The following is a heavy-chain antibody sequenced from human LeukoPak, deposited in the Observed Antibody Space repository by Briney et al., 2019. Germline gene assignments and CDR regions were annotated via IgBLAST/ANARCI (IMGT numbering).Heavy chain of an antibody. CDR3: ARWGGSYGHYYMDV. Sequence: ASVKVSCKASGYTFTSYDISWVRQAPGQGLEWMGWISAYNGNTNYAQKLQGRVTMTTDTSTSTAYMELRSLRSDDTAVYYCARWGGSYGHYYMDVWGKGTTVTISS. CDR2: ISAYNGNT. D-gene: IGHD1-26*01. J-gene: IGHJ6*03. CDR1: GYTFTSYD. V-gene: IGHV1-18*01.